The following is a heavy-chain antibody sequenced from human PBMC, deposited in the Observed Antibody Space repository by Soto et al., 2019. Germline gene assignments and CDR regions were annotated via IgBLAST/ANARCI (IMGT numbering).Heavy chain of an antibody. J-gene: IGHJ5*02. D-gene: IGHD2-2*01. CDR1: GGSISSYY. Sequence: QVQLQESGPGLVKPSETLSLTCTVSGGSISSYYWSWIRQPAGKGLEWIGRIYTSGSTNYNPSLKSRVTMSVDTSKNQFSLKLSSVTAADTAVYYCARDRVVVVPAAIRGYRFDPWGQGTLVTVSS. V-gene: IGHV4-4*07. CDR3: ARDRVVVVPAAIRGYRFDP. CDR2: IYTSGST.